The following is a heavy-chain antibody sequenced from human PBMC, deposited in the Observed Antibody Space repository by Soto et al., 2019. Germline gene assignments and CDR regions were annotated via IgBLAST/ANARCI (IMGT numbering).Heavy chain of an antibody. J-gene: IGHJ4*02. CDR1: DGSISPNY. Sequence: QVQLQESGPGLVKPSETLSLKCTVSDGSISPNYWTWMRQPPGKGLEWIGYIYYAGTTTYHPSLKSRVSISLDTSKNEVSLKLTSVTAADTAVYYCARLGAYYQALDSWGQGILVTVSS. CDR3: ARLGAYYQALDS. D-gene: IGHD3-22*01. CDR2: IYYAGTT. V-gene: IGHV4-59*08.